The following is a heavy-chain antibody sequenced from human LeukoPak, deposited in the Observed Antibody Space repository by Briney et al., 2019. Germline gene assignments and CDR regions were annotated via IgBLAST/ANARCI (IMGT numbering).Heavy chain of an antibody. J-gene: IGHJ6*03. CDR1: GGSISSYY. CDR2: IYTSGST. Sequence: ASETLSLTCTVSGGSISSYYWSWIRQPAGKGLEWIGRIYTSGSTNYNPSLKSRVTMSVDTSKNQFSLKLSSVTTADTAVYYCASGYSGYAGYYMDVWGKGTTVTVSS. D-gene: IGHD5-12*01. CDR3: ASGYSGYAGYYMDV. V-gene: IGHV4-4*07.